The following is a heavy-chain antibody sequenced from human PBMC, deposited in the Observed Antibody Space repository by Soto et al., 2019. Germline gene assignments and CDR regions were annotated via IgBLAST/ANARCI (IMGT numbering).Heavy chain of an antibody. J-gene: IGHJ4*02. CDR3: GRGRSGQIVVFY. CDR1: GYTFTGHY. Sequence: ASVKVSCKASGYTFTGHYIHWVRQAPEQGPEWMGEIGPESGATRYAQKFQGRVTMTRDMSITTVYTELNNLSPDDTAVYYCGRGRSGQIVVFYWGQGTPVTVSS. V-gene: IGHV1-2*02. D-gene: IGHD1-26*01. CDR2: IGPESGAT.